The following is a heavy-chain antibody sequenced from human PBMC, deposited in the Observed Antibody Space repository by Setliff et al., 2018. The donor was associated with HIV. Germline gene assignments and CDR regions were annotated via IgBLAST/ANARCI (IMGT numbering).Heavy chain of an antibody. J-gene: IGHJ4*02. CDR3: ARAQMHRGVVAWSLYYFDY. D-gene: IGHD3-10*01. Sequence: LSLTCTVAGVSISSSSSYWGWIRQPPEKGLEWIGYIYENDYTHYTVSLRSRVTISMDTSKNQFSLTLRSVTAADRAIYYCARAQMHRGVVAWSLYYFDYWGQGALVTVSS. CDR1: GVSISSSSSY. CDR2: IYENDYT. V-gene: IGHV4-39*07.